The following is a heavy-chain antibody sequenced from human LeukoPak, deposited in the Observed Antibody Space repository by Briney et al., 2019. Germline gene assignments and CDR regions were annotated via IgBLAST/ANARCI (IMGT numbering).Heavy chain of an antibody. J-gene: IGHJ5*02. D-gene: IGHD3-9*01. CDR3: ARSGDILTGYRPHNWFDP. CDR1: VGSFSGYY. CDR2: INHSGST. Sequence: SETLSLTCAVYVGSFSGYYWSWIRQPPGKGLEWIGEINHSGSTNYNPSLKSRVTISVDTSKNQFSLKLSSVTAADTAVYYCARSGDILTGYRPHNWFDPWGQGTLVTVSS. V-gene: IGHV4-34*01.